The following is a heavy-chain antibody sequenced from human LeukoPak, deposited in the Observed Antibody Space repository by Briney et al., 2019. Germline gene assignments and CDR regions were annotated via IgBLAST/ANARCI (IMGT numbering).Heavy chain of an antibody. CDR3: AREWNVCRPYYFDF. CDR1: GGTRSNYA. J-gene: IGHJ4*02. V-gene: IGHV1-69*04. D-gene: IGHD2-15*01. CDR2: IIPILDVT. Sequence: SVKVSCKASGGTRSNYAINWVRQAPGQGLEWMGRIIPILDVTYYAQNFQGRLTITADRSTRTAYLELSSLRSEETAAKYCAREWNVCRPYYFDFWDQGTLVTVSS.